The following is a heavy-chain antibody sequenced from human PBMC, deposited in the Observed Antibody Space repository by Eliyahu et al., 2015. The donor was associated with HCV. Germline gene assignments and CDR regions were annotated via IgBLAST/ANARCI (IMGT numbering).Heavy chain of an antibody. V-gene: IGHV3-30*18. J-gene: IGHJ4*02. D-gene: IGHD6-13*01. CDR1: GFTFSNYG. CDR3: AKDKYEVAAADLFGGCHY. Sequence: QVQLVESGGGVVQPGRSLRLSCAASGFTFSNYGMHWVRQAPGKGLEWVAVISYDGDNKYYAGSVKGRFTISRDNSKNTLYLQMNSLRAEDTAVYYCAKDKYEVAAADLFGGCHYWGQGTLVTVSS. CDR2: ISYDGDNK.